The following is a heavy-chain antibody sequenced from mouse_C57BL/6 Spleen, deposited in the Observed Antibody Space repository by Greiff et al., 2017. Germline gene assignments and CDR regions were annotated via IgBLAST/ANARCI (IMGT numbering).Heavy chain of an antibody. CDR3: TTRSGYPFLFDY. J-gene: IGHJ2*01. Sequence: EVQLQQSGAELVRPGASVKLSCTASGFNIKDYYMHWVKQRPEQGLEWIGRIDPEDGDTEYAPKFQGKATMTADTSSNTAYLQLSRLTSEDTAVYYCTTRSGYPFLFDYWGQGTTLTVSS. D-gene: IGHD2-2*01. CDR1: GFNIKDYY. CDR2: IDPEDGDT. V-gene: IGHV14-1*01.